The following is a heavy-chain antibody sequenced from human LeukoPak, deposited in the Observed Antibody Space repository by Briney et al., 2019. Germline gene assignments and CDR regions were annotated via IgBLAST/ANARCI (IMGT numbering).Heavy chain of an antibody. CDR2: ISSSGSTI. CDR1: GFTFSDYY. V-gene: IGHV3-11*01. CDR3: ARPWFGELLYLDY. D-gene: IGHD3-10*01. Sequence: GGSLRLSCAASGFTFSDYYMSWLRQAPGKGLEWVSYISSSGSTIYYADSVKGRFTISRDNAKNSLYLQMNSLRAEDTAVYYCARPWFGELLYLDYWGQGTLVTVSS. J-gene: IGHJ4*02.